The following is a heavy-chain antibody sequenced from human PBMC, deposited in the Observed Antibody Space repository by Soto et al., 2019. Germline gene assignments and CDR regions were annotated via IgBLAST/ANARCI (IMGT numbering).Heavy chain of an antibody. D-gene: IGHD1-26*01. CDR3: ARQQLLPFYYALDV. CDR1: GGSISGYY. J-gene: IGHJ6*02. CDR2: IYYRGST. V-gene: IGHV4-59*01. Sequence: SETLSLTCNVSGGSISGYYWSWIRQSPGKGLEYIGYIYYRGSTNYNSSLKSRVTMSVDTSRYQFSLKMNSVTAADTAVYYCARQQLLPFYYALDVWGQGTTVTVSS.